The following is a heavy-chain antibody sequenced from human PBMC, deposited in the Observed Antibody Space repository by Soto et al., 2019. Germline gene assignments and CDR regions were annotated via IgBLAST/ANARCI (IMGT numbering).Heavy chain of an antibody. V-gene: IGHV1-2*02. CDR3: ARVRIAAHWFDP. Sequence: GASVKVSCKASGYTFTGYYMHWVRQAPGQGLEWMGWINPNSGGTNYAQKFQGGVTMTRDTSISTAYMELSRLRSDGTAVYYCARVRIAAHWFDPWGQGTLVTVSS. D-gene: IGHD6-25*01. CDR1: GYTFTGYY. CDR2: INPNSGGT. J-gene: IGHJ5*02.